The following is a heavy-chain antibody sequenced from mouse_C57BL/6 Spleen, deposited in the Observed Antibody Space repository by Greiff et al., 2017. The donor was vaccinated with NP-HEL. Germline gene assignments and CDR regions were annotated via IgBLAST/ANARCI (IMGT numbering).Heavy chain of an antibody. V-gene: IGHV1-50*01. CDR2: IDPSDSYT. D-gene: IGHD1-1*01. CDR1: GYTFTSYW. J-gene: IGHJ4*01. Sequence: QVQLQQPGAELVKPGASVKLSCKASGYTFTSYWMQWVKQRPGQGLEWIGEIDPSDSYTNYNQKFKGKATLTVDTSSSTAYMQLSSLTSEDSAVYYCASGNYYGSSLYYYAMDYWGQGTSVTVSS. CDR3: ASGNYYGSSLYYYAMDY.